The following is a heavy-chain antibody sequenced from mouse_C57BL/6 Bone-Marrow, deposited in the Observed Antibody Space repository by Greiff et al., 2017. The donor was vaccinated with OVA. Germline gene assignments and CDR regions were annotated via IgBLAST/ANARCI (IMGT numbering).Heavy chain of an antibody. Sequence: QVQLQQSGAELARPGASVKLSCKASGYTFTSYGISWVKQRTGQGLEWIGEIYPRSGNTYYNEKFKGKATLTADKSSSTAYMELRSLTSEDSAVYFWARSAYFAMDYWGQGTSVTVSS. V-gene: IGHV1-81*01. J-gene: IGHJ4*01. CDR3: ARSAYFAMDY. CDR2: IYPRSGNT. CDR1: GYTFTSYG.